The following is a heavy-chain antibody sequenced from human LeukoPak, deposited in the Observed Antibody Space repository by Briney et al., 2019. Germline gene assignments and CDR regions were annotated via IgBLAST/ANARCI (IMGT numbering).Heavy chain of an antibody. J-gene: IGHJ4*02. CDR2: IYYSGST. CDR1: GGSISSSSYY. D-gene: IGHD6-19*01. V-gene: IGHV4-39*01. Sequence: SETLSLTCTVSGGSISSSSYYWGWIRQPPGKGLEWIGSIYYSGSTYYNPSLKSRVTISVDTSKNQFSLKLSSVTAADTAVYYCARQGAGIAVAASPSDYWGQGTLVTVSS. CDR3: ARQGAGIAVAASPSDY.